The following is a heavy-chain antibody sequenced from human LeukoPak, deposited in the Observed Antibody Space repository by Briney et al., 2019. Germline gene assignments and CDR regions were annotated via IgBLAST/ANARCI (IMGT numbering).Heavy chain of an antibody. CDR1: GGSFSGYY. CDR2: INHSGST. Sequence: SETLSLTCAVYGGSFSGYYWSWIRQPPGKGLEWIGEINHSGSTNYNPSLKSRVTISVDTSKNQFSLKLSSVTAADTAVYYCARHVWLQDYYYYMDVWGKGTTVTISS. J-gene: IGHJ6*03. D-gene: IGHD5-24*01. V-gene: IGHV4-34*01. CDR3: ARHVWLQDYYYYMDV.